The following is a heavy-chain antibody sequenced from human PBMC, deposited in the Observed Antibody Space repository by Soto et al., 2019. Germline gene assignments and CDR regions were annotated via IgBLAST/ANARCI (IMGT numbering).Heavy chain of an antibody. Sequence: PGGSLRLSCAASGFTFSSYSMNWVRQAPGKGLEWVSYISSSSSTIYYADSVKGRFTISRDNAKNSLYLQMNSLRDEDTAVYYCARDLPTVTTVSGYGMDVWGQGTTVTVSS. CDR1: GFTFSSYS. CDR2: ISSSSSTI. J-gene: IGHJ6*02. CDR3: ARDLPTVTTVSGYGMDV. D-gene: IGHD4-4*01. V-gene: IGHV3-48*02.